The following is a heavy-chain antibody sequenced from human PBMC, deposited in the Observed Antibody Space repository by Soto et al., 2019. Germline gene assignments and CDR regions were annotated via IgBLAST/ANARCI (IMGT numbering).Heavy chain of an antibody. CDR2: ISAYNGNT. V-gene: IGHV1-18*01. CDR1: GYTFTSYG. CDR3: ARDIATYGDYGMSDY. Sequence: QVQLVQSGAEVKKPGASVKVSCKASGYTFTSYGISWVRQAPGQGLEWMGWISAYNGNTNYAQKRQGRVTMTTDTSTSTAYMELRSLRSDDTAVYYCARDIATYGDYGMSDYWGQGTLVTVSS. D-gene: IGHD4-17*01. J-gene: IGHJ4*02.